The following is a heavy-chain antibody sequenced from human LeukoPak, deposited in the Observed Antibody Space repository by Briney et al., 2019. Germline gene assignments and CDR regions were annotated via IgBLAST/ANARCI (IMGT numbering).Heavy chain of an antibody. J-gene: IGHJ2*01. CDR3: ARECHYYDSSGYYVPGYFDL. Sequence: SETLSLTCGVYGGAFSGYYWSWIRQSPGNGLECIGKINHSGGTNYNPSLKSRLTISVDTSRNQFSLKLSCVTAADTAVYYCARECHYYDSSGYYVPGYFDLWGGGTLVTVSS. V-gene: IGHV4-34*01. CDR1: GGAFSGYY. CDR2: INHSGGT. D-gene: IGHD3-22*01.